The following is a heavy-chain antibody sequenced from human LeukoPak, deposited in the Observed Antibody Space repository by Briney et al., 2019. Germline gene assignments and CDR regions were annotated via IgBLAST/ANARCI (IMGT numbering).Heavy chain of an antibody. J-gene: IGHJ4*02. CDR2: ISYDGSNK. V-gene: IGHV3-30*04. Sequence: GGSLRLSCAASGFTFSSYAMHWVRQAPGKGLEWVAVISYDGSNKYYADSVKGRFTISRDNSKNTLYLQMNSLRAEDTAVYYCARVRQEWSRPIDYWGQGTLVTVSS. D-gene: IGHD3-3*01. CDR3: ARVRQEWSRPIDY. CDR1: GFTFSSYA.